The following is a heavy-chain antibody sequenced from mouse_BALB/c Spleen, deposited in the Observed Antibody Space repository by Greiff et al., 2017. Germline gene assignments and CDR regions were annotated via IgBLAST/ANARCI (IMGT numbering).Heavy chain of an antibody. Sequence: EVKLMESGGGLVQPGGSLRLSCATSGFTFTDYYMSWVRQPPGKALEWLGFIRNKANGYTTEYSASVKGRFTISRDNSQSILYLQMNTLRAEDSATYYCARDSDDGYYDDWGAGTTVTVSS. CDR1: GFTFTDYY. CDR2: IRNKANGYTT. J-gene: IGHJ1*01. V-gene: IGHV7-3*02. CDR3: ARDSDDGYYDD. D-gene: IGHD2-3*01.